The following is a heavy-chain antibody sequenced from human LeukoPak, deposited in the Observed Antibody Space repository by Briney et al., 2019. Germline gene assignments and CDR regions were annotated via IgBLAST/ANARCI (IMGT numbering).Heavy chain of an antibody. CDR3: ARDPEVISIVGATAVGDY. J-gene: IGHJ4*02. CDR1: GYTFTSYY. V-gene: IGHV1-46*01. Sequence: ASVKVSCKASGYTFTSYYMHWVRQAPGQGLEWMGIINPSGGSTSYAQKFQGRVTMTRDTSTSTVYMELSSLGSEDTAVYYCARDPEVISIVGATAVGDYWGQGTLVTVSS. CDR2: INPSGGST. D-gene: IGHD1-26*01.